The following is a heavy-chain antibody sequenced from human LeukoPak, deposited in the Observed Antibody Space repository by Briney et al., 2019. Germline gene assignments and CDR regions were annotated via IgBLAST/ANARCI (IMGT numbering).Heavy chain of an antibody. CDR3: ARDDASGYDDDACDI. V-gene: IGHV4-4*07. Sequence: SETLSLTCTVSGGSISSYYWSWIRQPAGKGLEWIGRIYTSGSTNYNPSLKSRVTMSVDTSKNQFSLKLSSVTAADTAVYYCARDDASGYDDDACDIWGQGTMVTVSS. CDR2: IYTSGST. D-gene: IGHD5-12*01. CDR1: GGSISSYY. J-gene: IGHJ3*02.